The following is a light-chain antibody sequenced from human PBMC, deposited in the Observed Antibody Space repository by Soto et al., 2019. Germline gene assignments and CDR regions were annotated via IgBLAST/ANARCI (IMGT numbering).Light chain of an antibody. CDR3: QQSYSTPRT. Sequence: DIQMTQSPSSLSASVGDRVTITCRASQSIISYLNWYQQKPGQAPKLLIYAASSLQSGVPSRFSGSGSGTDFTLTISSLQPEDFATYYCQQSYSTPRTFGQGTKVEIK. J-gene: IGKJ1*01. CDR2: AAS. CDR1: QSIISY. V-gene: IGKV1-39*01.